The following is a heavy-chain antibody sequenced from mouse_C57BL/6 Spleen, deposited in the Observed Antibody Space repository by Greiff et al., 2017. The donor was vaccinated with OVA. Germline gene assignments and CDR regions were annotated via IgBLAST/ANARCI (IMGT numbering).Heavy chain of an antibody. J-gene: IGHJ4*01. V-gene: IGHV1-69*01. CDR2: IDPSDSYT. D-gene: IGHD2-12*01. Sequence: VQLQQPGAELVKPGASVKLSCKASGYTFTSYWMHWVKQRPGQGLEWIGEIDPSDSYTNYNQKFKGKSTLTVDKSSSTAYMQLSSLTSEDSAVYYCARSGYRGAMDYWGQGTSVTVSS. CDR3: ARSGYRGAMDY. CDR1: GYTFTSYW.